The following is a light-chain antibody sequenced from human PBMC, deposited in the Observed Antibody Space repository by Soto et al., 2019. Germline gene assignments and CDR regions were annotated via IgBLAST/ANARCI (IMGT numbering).Light chain of an antibody. J-gene: IGLJ1*01. CDR3: SSYSSSSTLYV. V-gene: IGLV2-14*01. Sequence: QSVLTQPASVSGSPGQSITISCTGTSSDVGGYNYVSWYQQHPGRAHELMIYDVSNRPSGVSNRFSGSKYGNTASLTISGLQAEDEADYYCSSYSSSSTLYVFGTGTKVTVL. CDR2: DVS. CDR1: SSDVGGYNY.